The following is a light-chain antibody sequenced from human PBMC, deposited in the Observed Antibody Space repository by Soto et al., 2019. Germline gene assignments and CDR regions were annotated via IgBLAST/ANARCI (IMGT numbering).Light chain of an antibody. J-gene: IGKJ1*01. CDR1: QSINAW. V-gene: IGKV1-5*01. CDR2: DVS. Sequence: DIQMTQSPPTLSASVGDRVTITCRASQSINAWLAWYQQKPGKAPHLLIYDVSSLESGVPSRFSGSGSGTEFTLTISSLQPDDFATYYCQQYSNYPWTFGQGTKVDI. CDR3: QQYSNYPWT.